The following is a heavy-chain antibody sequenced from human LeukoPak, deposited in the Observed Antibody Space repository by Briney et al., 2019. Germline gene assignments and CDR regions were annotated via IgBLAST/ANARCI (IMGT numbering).Heavy chain of an antibody. CDR2: IIPIFGTA. J-gene: IGHJ4*02. CDR1: RGTFSSYA. V-gene: IGHV1-69*05. CDR3: ASNYDSSGYLFDY. D-gene: IGHD3-22*01. Sequence: SVKVSCKASRGTFSSYAISWVRQAPGQGLEWMGGIIPIFGTANYAQKFQGRVTITTDESTSTAYMELSSLRSEDTAVYYCASNYDSSGYLFDYWGQGTLVTVSS.